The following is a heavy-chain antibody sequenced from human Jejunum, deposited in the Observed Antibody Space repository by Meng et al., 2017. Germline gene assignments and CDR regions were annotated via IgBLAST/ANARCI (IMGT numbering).Heavy chain of an antibody. CDR2: ISGGGDTK. D-gene: IGHD6-25*01. J-gene: IGHJ4*02. CDR1: GIIFNSYE. Sequence: GGSLRLSCAASGIIFNSYEMNWVRQAPGMGLEWVSYISGGGDTKYYADSVKGRFTISRDNAKSSLYLQMNTLRAEDTALYYCATIDGGIPFDYWGQGTLVTVSS. V-gene: IGHV3-48*03. CDR3: ATIDGGIPFDY.